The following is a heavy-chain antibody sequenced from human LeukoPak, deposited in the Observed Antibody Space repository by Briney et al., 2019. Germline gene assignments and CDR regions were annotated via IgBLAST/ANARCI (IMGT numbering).Heavy chain of an antibody. CDR3: GSDKYSYAF. D-gene: IGHD5-18*01. CDR1: GFTFDDYG. J-gene: IGHJ4*02. Sequence: GGSLRLSCAASGFTFDDYGMSWVRQAPGKGLEWVSGINWNGGSTGYADSMKGRFTISRDNAKNSLYLQMNSLRAEDSAVYYCGSDKYSYAFWGQGTLVTVSS. V-gene: IGHV3-20*04. CDR2: INWNGGST.